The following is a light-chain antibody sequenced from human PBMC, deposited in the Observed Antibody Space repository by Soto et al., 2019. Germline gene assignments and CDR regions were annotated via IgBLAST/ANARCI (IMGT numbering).Light chain of an antibody. J-gene: IGLJ3*02. CDR1: RSNIGRNY. V-gene: IGLV1-47*01. CDR2: RNN. Sequence: QSVLTQPPSASGTPGQRVSISCSGSRSNIGRNYVYWYQQLPGPAPKLLIQRNNERPSGVPDRFSGSKSGTSVSLAISGLRSEDEATYYCAAWDDTLNGQVFGGATKLTVL. CDR3: AAWDDTLNGQV.